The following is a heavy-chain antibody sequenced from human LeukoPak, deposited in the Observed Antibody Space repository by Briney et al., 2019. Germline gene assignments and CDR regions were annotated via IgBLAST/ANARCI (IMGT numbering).Heavy chain of an antibody. CDR2: INTNTGNP. CDR1: GYTFTSYA. CDR3: ARDATTVVTPTLGY. V-gene: IGHV7-4-1*02. Sequence: GESLKVSCKASGYTFTSYAMNWVRQAPGQGLEWMGWINTNTGNPTYAQGFTGRFVFSLDTSVSTAYLQISSLKAEDTAVYYCARDATTVVTPTLGYWGQGTLVTVSS. D-gene: IGHD4-23*01. J-gene: IGHJ4*02.